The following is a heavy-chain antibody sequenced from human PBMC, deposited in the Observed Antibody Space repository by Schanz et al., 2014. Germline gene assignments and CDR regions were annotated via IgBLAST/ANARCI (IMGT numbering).Heavy chain of an antibody. V-gene: IGHV3-48*01. CDR1: GFTFSSYS. J-gene: IGHJ4*02. CDR2: ITYNGGTI. Sequence: EVQLVESGGGLVQPGGSLRLSCAASGFTFSSYSMNWVRQAPGKGLEWISYITYNGGTIYYADSVKGRFTISRDNAKNSLYLEMNSLRAEDTALYYCARERRNADLDYWGQGTLXTVSS. CDR3: ARERRNADLDY. D-gene: IGHD1-1*01.